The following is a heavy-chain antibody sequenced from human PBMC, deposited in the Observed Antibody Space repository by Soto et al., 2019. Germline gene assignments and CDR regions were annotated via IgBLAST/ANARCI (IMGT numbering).Heavy chain of an antibody. CDR3: ARSRMVRGVIITHPDY. Sequence: GASVKVSCKASGGTFSSYAISWVRQAPGQGLEWMGGIIPIFGTANYAQKFQGRVTITADESTSTAYMELSSLRSEDTAVYYCARSRMVRGVIITHPDYWGQGTLVTVSS. CDR1: GGTFSSYA. V-gene: IGHV1-69*13. CDR2: IIPIFGTA. J-gene: IGHJ4*02. D-gene: IGHD3-10*01.